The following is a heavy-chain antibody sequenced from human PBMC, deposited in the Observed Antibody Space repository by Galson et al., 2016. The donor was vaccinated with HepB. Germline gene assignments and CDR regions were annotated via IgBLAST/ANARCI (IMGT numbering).Heavy chain of an antibody. D-gene: IGHD4/OR15-4a*01. CDR2: IYYSGST. CDR3: AGNMGAKTDFDS. Sequence: ETLSLTCTVSGDSISAYYWSWIRQPPGKGLEWIGSIYYSGSTNYNPSLKTRVSISKGTSKNQFTLSLTSVTSADTAVYYCAGNMGAKTDFDSWGQGNLVNVSS. J-gene: IGHJ4*02. CDR1: GDSISAYY. V-gene: IGHV4-59*12.